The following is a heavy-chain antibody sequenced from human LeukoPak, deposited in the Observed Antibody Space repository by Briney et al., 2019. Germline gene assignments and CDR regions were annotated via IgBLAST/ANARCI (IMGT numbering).Heavy chain of an antibody. D-gene: IGHD4-17*01. CDR1: GYTFSRYG. J-gene: IGHJ5*01. CDR3: ARDPSTGDYGWFDS. CDR2: ISDYSGNT. V-gene: IGHV1-18*01. Sequence: ASVKVSCKTSGYTFSRYGISWVRQAPGMGLEWMGWISDYSGNTKYAQKIQGRVTMTTDTSTSTAYMELRSLTSDDTAVYYCARDPSTGDYGWFDSWGQGTLVTVSS.